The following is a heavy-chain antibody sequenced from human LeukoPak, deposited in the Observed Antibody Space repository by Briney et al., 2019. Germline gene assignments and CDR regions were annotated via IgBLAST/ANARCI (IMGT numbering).Heavy chain of an antibody. V-gene: IGHV4-34*01. Sequence: PSETLSLTCAVSGGSFSGYYWSWIRQPPGKGLEWIGEINHSGSTNYNPSLKSRVTISVDTSKNQFSLKLSSVTAADTAVYYYARGQRGRYCSSTSCPIRHYYYMDVWGKGTTVTVS. CDR2: INHSGST. CDR3: ARGQRGRYCSSTSCPIRHYYYMDV. D-gene: IGHD2-2*01. CDR1: GGSFSGYY. J-gene: IGHJ6*03.